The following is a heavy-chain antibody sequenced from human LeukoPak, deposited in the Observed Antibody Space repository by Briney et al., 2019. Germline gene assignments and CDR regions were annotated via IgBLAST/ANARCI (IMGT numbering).Heavy chain of an antibody. J-gene: IGHJ4*02. CDR3: SREDYCSFAY. D-gene: IGHD2-21*02. Sequence: PGGSLRLSCAASGFIFSDYYMSWIRQAPGKGLEWISNITSSSSFTNYADSVMGRFTIPRDSAQNALYLQMNSLTADDTAVYDFSREDYCSFAYWGQGTLVTVPS. CDR2: ITSSSSFT. V-gene: IGHV3-11*05. CDR1: GFIFSDYY.